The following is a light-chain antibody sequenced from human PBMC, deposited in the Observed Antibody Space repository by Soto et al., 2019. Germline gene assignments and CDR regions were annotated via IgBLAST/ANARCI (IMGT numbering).Light chain of an antibody. CDR3: QQYYSSPFT. J-gene: IGKJ3*01. Sequence: DIVMTQSPDSLAVSLGERATINCKSRQSVLNSSSNKNYLPWYQQKPGQPPKLLIYWASTRESGVPDRFGGSGSGKDFTLTISSLQAEDVAVYCCQQYYSSPFTLGPGNKVDI. CDR2: WAS. CDR1: QSVLNSSSNKNY. V-gene: IGKV4-1*01.